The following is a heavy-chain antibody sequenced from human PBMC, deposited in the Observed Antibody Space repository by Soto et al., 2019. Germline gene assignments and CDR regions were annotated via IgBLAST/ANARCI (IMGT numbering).Heavy chain of an antibody. V-gene: IGHV1-69*09. CDR3: ARMKLASLDH. J-gene: IGHJ4*02. CDR2: INPASQLR. CDR1: GVPFNSYG. Sequence: QVVLLQSGTEVKRPGSSVKVSCKASGVPFNSYGFAWVRQAPGRGLEWVGRINPASQLRNYEQSLQGKVTITTDTTTTTDYMEFGGLTSEDTAVYYCARMKLASLDHWGQGTLGTVSS.